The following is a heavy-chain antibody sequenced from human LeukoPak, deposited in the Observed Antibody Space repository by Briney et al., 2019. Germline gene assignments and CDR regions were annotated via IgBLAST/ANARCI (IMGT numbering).Heavy chain of an antibody. Sequence: SETLSLTCTVSGGSIGSSSYYWGWIRQPPGKGLEWIGSIYYSGSTYYNPSLKSRVTISVDTSKNQFSLKLSSVTAADTAVYYCARRNSGWYEHIDYWGQGTLVTVSS. J-gene: IGHJ4*02. D-gene: IGHD6-19*01. CDR1: GGSIGSSSYY. V-gene: IGHV4-39*01. CDR2: IYYSGST. CDR3: ARRNSGWYEHIDY.